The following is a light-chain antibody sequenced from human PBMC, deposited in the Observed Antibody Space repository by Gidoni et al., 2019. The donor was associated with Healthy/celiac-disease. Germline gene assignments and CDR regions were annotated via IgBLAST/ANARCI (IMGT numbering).Light chain of an antibody. Sequence: EIVLTQSPGTLSLSPGERATLSCRASQSVSSSYLAWYQQKPGQAPRLLIDGASSRATGIPHRCSGSGSGTDFTLTISRLEPEDFAVYYWQQYGSSLWTFGQGTKVEIK. J-gene: IGKJ1*01. V-gene: IGKV3-20*01. CDR2: GAS. CDR3: QQYGSSLWT. CDR1: QSVSSSY.